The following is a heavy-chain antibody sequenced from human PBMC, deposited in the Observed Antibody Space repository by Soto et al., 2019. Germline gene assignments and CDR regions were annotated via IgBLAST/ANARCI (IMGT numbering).Heavy chain of an antibody. CDR1: GYRFTNFW. V-gene: IGHV5-51*01. Sequence: GESLKISCTGSGYRFTNFWIGWVRQMPGKGLEWMGIIYPGDSGTRYGPSFEGQVTFAADRSTSTAYLQWSSLRASDTAMYYCAKTYSGDSNDAFDIWGQGTLVTVSS. D-gene: IGHD1-26*01. J-gene: IGHJ3*02. CDR2: IYPGDSGT. CDR3: AKTYSGDSNDAFDI.